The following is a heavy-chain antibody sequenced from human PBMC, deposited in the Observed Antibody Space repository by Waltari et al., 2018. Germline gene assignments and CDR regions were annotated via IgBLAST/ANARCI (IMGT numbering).Heavy chain of an antibody. CDR3: ASGSSLGD. Sequence: QVQLQESGPGLVKPSETLSLTCAVSGYSISSGYYWGWIRQPPGKGLEWIGSIYHSGSTYYNPSLKSRVTISVDTSKNQFSLKLSSVTAADTAVYYCASGSSLGDWGQGTLVTVSS. D-gene: IGHD1-26*01. CDR2: IYHSGST. V-gene: IGHV4-38-2*01. CDR1: GYSISSGYY. J-gene: IGHJ4*02.